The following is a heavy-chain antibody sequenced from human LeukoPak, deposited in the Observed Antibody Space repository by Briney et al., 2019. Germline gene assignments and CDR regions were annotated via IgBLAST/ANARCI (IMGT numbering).Heavy chain of an antibody. V-gene: IGHV3-21*01. CDR1: GFTFSSYS. CDR3: ARDRKNVDTAMAPFDY. CDR2: ISSSSSYI. J-gene: IGHJ4*02. D-gene: IGHD5-18*01. Sequence: GGSLRLSCAASGFTFSSYSMNWVRQAPGKGLEWVSSISSSSSYIYYADSVKGRFTISRDNAKNSLYLQMNSLRAEDTAVYYCARDRKNVDTAMAPFDYWGQGTLVTVYS.